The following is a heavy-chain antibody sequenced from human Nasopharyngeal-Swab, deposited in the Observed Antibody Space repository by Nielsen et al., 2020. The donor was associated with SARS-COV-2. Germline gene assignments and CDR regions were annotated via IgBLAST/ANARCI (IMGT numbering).Heavy chain of an antibody. J-gene: IGHJ4*02. V-gene: IGHV5-51*01. Sequence: KVSCKGSGYSFTNYWIAWVRQMPGKGLEWMGLIYPGDSDTRYSPSFQGQVTISADKSISTAYLQWSSLEASDTAMYYCARRHEYGEALDYWGQGTLVTVSS. CDR3: ARRHEYGEALDY. CDR1: GYSFTNYW. D-gene: IGHD4-17*01. CDR2: IYPGDSDT.